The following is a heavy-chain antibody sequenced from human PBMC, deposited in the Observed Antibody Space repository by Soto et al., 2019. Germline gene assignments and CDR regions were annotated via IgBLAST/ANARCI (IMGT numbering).Heavy chain of an antibody. V-gene: IGHV1-69*13. CDR1: GGTFSSYA. Sequence: SVKVSCKASGGTFSSYAISWVRQAPGQGLEWMGGIIPIFGTANYAQKFQGRVTITADESTSTAYMELRSLRSDDTAVYYCARDDRQWLVRGDAFDIWGQGTMVTVSS. D-gene: IGHD6-19*01. CDR2: IIPIFGTA. J-gene: IGHJ3*02. CDR3: ARDDRQWLVRGDAFDI.